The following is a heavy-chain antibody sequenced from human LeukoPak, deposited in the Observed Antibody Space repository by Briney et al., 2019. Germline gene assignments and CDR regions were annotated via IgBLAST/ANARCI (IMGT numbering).Heavy chain of an antibody. Sequence: SETLSLTCTVSGGSISSYYWSWIRQPPGKGLEWIGYIYTSGSTNYNPSLKSRVTISVDTSKNPFSLKLSSVTAADTAVYYCARLARAMVRGVISYYFDYWGQGTLVTVSS. J-gene: IGHJ4*02. CDR3: ARLARAMVRGVISYYFDY. V-gene: IGHV4-4*09. D-gene: IGHD3-10*01. CDR1: GGSISSYY. CDR2: IYTSGST.